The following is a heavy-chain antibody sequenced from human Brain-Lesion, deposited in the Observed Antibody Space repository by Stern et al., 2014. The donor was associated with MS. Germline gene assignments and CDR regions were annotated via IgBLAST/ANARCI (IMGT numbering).Heavy chain of an antibody. Sequence: VQLEESGPGLVKPSGTLSLTCAVSGGSISSSNWWGWVRQSPGKGLEWVGGIYHSGGTKYSPSFESRVIISVDKSKNQFSLKLSYVTAADTAVYYCARELPDLNAFDIWGQGTMVTVSS. CDR3: ARELPDLNAFDI. D-gene: IGHD1-14*01. CDR1: GGSISSSNW. J-gene: IGHJ3*02. CDR2: IYHSGGT. V-gene: IGHV4-4*02.